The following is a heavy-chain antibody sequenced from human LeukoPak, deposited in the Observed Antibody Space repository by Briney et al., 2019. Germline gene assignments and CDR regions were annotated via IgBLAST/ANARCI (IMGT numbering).Heavy chain of an antibody. D-gene: IGHD1-1*01. CDR3: ARDWAPGTTKKFDY. V-gene: IGHV3-23*01. J-gene: IGHJ4*02. Sequence: GGSLRLSCAASRFNFGDFPMTWVRQAPAKGLEWVSSINTGDDPTSYADSVKGRFTISRDNSRSMVYLQANNLTIEDTAVYYCARDWAPGTTKKFDYWGQGTLVTVSS. CDR2: INTGDDPT. CDR1: RFNFGDFP.